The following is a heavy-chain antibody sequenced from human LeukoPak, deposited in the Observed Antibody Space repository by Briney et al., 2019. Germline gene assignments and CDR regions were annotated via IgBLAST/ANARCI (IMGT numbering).Heavy chain of an antibody. V-gene: IGHV3-53*01. CDR3: ARARGGSWDY. CDR1: GFTVSSNY. CDR2: IYSGGST. J-gene: IGHJ4*02. D-gene: IGHD6-13*01. Sequence: PGGSLRLSCAASGFTVSSNYMSWVRQAPGKGLEWVSVIYSGGSTYYADSVKDRFTISRDNSENTLYLQMNSLRAEDTAVYYCARARGGSWDYWGQGTLVTVSS.